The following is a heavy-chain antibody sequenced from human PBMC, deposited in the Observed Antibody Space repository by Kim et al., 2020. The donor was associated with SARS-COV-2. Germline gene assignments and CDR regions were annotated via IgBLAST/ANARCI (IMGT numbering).Heavy chain of an antibody. CDR2: INTNTGNP. J-gene: IGHJ6*02. Sequence: ASVKVSCKASGYTFTSYAMNWVRQAPGQGLEWMGWINTNTGNPTYAQGFTGRFVFSLDTSVSTAYLQISSLKAEDTAVYYCAILINCGGDCYTYYYYGMDVWGQGTRSPSP. D-gene: IGHD2-21*02. CDR1: GYTFTSYA. V-gene: IGHV7-4-1*02. CDR3: AILINCGGDCYTYYYYGMDV.